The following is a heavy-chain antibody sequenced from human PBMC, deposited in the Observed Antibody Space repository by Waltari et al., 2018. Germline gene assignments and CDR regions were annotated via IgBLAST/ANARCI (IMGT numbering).Heavy chain of an antibody. Sequence: QVHLVQSGAEVKKPGASVTGSGTASGYTFTAHAIHWVRQAPGQGLEWVGSVNPNTGDTYSAQKFEGRVTMTRDTSISTAYLDLSRLTSDDTAVYYCARVLYDFWGGYHPNDVFDFWGQGTVVIVSS. J-gene: IGHJ3*01. V-gene: IGHV1-2*02. CDR1: GYTFTAHA. CDR2: VNPNTGDT. D-gene: IGHD3-3*01. CDR3: ARVLYDFWGGYHPNDVFDF.